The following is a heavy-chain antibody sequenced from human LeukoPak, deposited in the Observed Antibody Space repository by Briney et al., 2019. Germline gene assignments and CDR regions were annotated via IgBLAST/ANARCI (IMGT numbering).Heavy chain of an antibody. D-gene: IGHD2-15*01. V-gene: IGHV1-69*05. J-gene: IGHJ4*02. CDR1: GGTFSSYA. CDR2: IIPIFGTA. Sequence: SVKVSCKASGGTFSSYAISWVRQAPGQGLEWMGRIIPIFGTANYAQKFQGRVTITTDESTSTAYMELSSLRSEDTAVYYCAISFCSGGSCSIDYWGQGTLVTVSS. CDR3: AISFCSGGSCSIDY.